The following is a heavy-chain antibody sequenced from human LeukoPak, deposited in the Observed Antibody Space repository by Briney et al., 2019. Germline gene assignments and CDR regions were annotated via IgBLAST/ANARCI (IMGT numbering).Heavy chain of an antibody. J-gene: IGHJ4*02. CDR3: ATDYGGYSKY. CDR1: GGTFSSYA. Sequence: GASVKVSCKASGGTFSSYAISWVRQAPGQGLEWMGRIIPMFGRSNYAQTFQGRVTITADKSTNTAYMELSSLRSEDTAMFYCATDYGGYSKYWGQGTLVTVSS. D-gene: IGHD4-23*01. CDR2: IIPMFGRS. V-gene: IGHV1-69*04.